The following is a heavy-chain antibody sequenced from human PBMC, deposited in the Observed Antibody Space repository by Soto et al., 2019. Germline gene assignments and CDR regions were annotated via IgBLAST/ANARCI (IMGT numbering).Heavy chain of an antibody. CDR2: FDPEDGEA. CDR3: ATEGGVYGAPEAFDI. J-gene: IGHJ3*02. CDR1: GYTLTELS. Sequence: VASVKVSCKVSGYTLTELSMHWVRQAPGKGLEWMGGFDPEDGEAIYAQKFQGRVTMTEDTSTDTAYMELSSLRSEDTAVYYCATEGGVYGAPEAFDIWGQGTMVTVSS. V-gene: IGHV1-24*01. D-gene: IGHD4-17*01.